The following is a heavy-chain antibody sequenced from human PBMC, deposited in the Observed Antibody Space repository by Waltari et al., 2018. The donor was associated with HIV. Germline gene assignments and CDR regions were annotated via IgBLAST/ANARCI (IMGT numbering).Heavy chain of an antibody. Sequence: QVQLQESGPGLVKPSETLSLTCTVSGGSISSYSWSWIRQPPGKGLEWIGYIYYSGSTNYNPSLKSRVTISVDTSKNQFSLKLSSVTAADTAVYYCARDLYGDLRAFDYWGQGTLVTVSS. D-gene: IGHD4-17*01. V-gene: IGHV4-59*01. CDR1: GGSISSYS. J-gene: IGHJ4*02. CDR2: IYYSGST. CDR3: ARDLYGDLRAFDY.